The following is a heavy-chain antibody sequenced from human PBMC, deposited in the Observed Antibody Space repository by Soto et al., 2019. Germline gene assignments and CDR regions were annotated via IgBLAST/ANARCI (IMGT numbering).Heavy chain of an antibody. CDR3: ARDLLSSGRRSNYYGMDV. D-gene: IGHD3-22*01. J-gene: IGHJ6*02. CDR2: IYYSGST. V-gene: IGHV4-59*01. CDR1: GGSIISYY. Sequence: SETMSLTCTVAGGSIISYYWSWIRKNTGKGLEWIGYIYYSGSTNYNPSLKSRVTISVDTSKNQFSLKLSSVTAADTAVYYCARDLLSSGRRSNYYGMDVWGQGTTVTVSS.